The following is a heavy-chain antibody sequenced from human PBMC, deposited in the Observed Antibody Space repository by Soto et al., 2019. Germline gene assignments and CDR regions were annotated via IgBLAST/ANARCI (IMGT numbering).Heavy chain of an antibody. CDR1: GFTFSSYA. D-gene: IGHD3-22*01. CDR3: ARAGYYYDSSGYYWGYYYYYGMDV. CDR2: ISGSGGST. J-gene: IGHJ6*02. V-gene: IGHV3-23*01. Sequence: QTGGSLRLSCAASGFTFSSYAMSWVRQAPGKGLEWVSAISGSGGSTYYADSVKGRFTISRDNSKNTLYLQMNSLRAEDTAVYYCARAGYYYDSSGYYWGYYYYYGMDVWGQGTTVTVSS.